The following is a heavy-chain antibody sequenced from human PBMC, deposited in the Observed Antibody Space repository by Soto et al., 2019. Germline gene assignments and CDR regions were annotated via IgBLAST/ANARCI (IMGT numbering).Heavy chain of an antibody. CDR2: ISGSGGST. CDR3: ASAEDYYDSSGYLGRSDY. D-gene: IGHD3-22*01. V-gene: IGHV3-23*01. CDR1: GFTFSSYA. Sequence: EVQLLESGGGLVQPGGSLRLSCAASGFTFSSYAMSWVRQAPGKGLEWVSAISGSGGSTYYADSVKGRFTISRDNSKNTLYLQMNSLRAEDTAVYYCASAEDYYDSSGYLGRSDYWGQGTLVTVSS. J-gene: IGHJ4*02.